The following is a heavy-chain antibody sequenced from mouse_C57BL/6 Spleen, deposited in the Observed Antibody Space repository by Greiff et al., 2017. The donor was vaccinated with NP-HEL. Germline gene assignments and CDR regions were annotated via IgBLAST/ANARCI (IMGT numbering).Heavy chain of an antibody. D-gene: IGHD1-1*01. CDR3: ARPSIYYSGSSSDGGYAMDY. CDR1: GFNIKDYY. V-gene: IGHV14-2*01. Sequence: VQLQQSGAELVKPGASVKLSCTASGFNIKDYYMHWVKQRTERGLEWIGRFVPEDGETKYAPKFQGKATITADTSSNTAYLQLSSLTSEDTAVYYCARPSIYYSGSSSDGGYAMDYWGQGTSVTVSS. J-gene: IGHJ4*01. CDR2: FVPEDGET.